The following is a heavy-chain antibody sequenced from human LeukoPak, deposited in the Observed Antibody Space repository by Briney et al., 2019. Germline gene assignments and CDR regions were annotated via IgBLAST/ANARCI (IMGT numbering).Heavy chain of an antibody. CDR1: GGSISSYY. CDR2: IYHSGST. J-gene: IGHJ4*02. V-gene: IGHV4-59*01. D-gene: IGHD2-15*01. CDR3: ARDEGGYFDY. Sequence: SETLSLTCTVSGGSISSYYWSWIRQPPGKGLEWIGSIYHSGSTYYNPSLKSRVTISVDTSKNQFSLKLSSVTAADTAVYYCARDEGGYFDYWGQGTLVTVSS.